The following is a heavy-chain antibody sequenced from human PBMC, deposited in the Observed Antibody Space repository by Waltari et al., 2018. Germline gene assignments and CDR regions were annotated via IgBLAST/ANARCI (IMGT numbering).Heavy chain of an antibody. CDR1: GGSFSGYY. J-gene: IGHJ5*02. CDR3: ARGRLRDSYNWFDP. V-gene: IGHV4-34*01. CDR2: INHSGST. Sequence: QVQLQQWGAGLLKPSETLSLTCAVYGGSFSGYYWSWIRQPPGKGLEWIGEINHSGSTNYNPSIKSRVTISVDTSKNQFSLKLSSVTAADTAVYYCARGRLRDSYNWFDPWGQGTLVTVSS.